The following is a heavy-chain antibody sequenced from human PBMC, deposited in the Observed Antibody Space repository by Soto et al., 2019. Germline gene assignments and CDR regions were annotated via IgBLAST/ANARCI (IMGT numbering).Heavy chain of an antibody. CDR3: ARGSAFIGLDY. V-gene: IGHV3-48*01. Sequence: PGGSLRLSCAASGFTFSSYSMNWVRQAPGKGPEWVSYISSSSSTIYYADSVKGRFTISRDNAKNSLYLQMNSLRAEDTAIHYCARGSAFIGLDYWGQGTPVTVSS. CDR2: ISSSSSTI. CDR1: GFTFSSYS. J-gene: IGHJ4*02. D-gene: IGHD1-26*01.